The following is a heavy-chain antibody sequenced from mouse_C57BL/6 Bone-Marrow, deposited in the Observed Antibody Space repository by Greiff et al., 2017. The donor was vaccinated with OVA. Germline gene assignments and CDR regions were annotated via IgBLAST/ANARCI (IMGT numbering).Heavy chain of an antibody. D-gene: IGHD4-1*01. J-gene: IGHJ3*01. V-gene: IGHV1-42*01. CDR1: GYSFTGYY. CDR2: INPSTGGT. Sequence: EVQLQQSGPELVKPGASVKISCKASGYSFTGYYMNWVKQSPEKSLEWIGEINPSTGGTTSNQKFKAKATLTVDKSSSTAYMQLKSLTSEDSAVYYCARSPGTFPGFAYWGQGTLVTVSA. CDR3: ARSPGTFPGFAY.